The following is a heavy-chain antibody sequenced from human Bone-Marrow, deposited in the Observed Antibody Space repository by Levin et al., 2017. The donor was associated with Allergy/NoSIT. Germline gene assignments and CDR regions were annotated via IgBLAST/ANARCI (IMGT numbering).Heavy chain of an antibody. CDR3: AKERWSGSNSFDY. V-gene: IGHV3-9*01. Sequence: GGSLRLSCAAPGFKFEDYAIHWVRQAPGKGLEWVSGISRNGDKIGYADSVKGRFTISRDNAKNSVYLQMNSLRSEDTALHYCAKERWSGSNSFDYWGQGTLVTVSS. CDR1: GFKFEDYA. D-gene: IGHD1-26*01. J-gene: IGHJ4*02. CDR2: ISRNGDKI.